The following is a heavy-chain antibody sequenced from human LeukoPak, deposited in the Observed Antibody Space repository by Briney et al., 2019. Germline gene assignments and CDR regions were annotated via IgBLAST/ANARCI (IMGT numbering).Heavy chain of an antibody. CDR1: GGSISGYY. CDR3: ARLGQRLGPI. D-gene: IGHD1-1*01. J-gene: IGHJ3*02. V-gene: IGHV4-59*01. Sequence: SETLSLTCTLSGGSISGYYWNWIRQPPGKGLEWIGYIYYRGTTNYNPSLKSRVTISLDTSKSQFSLNLRSVTAADTAVYYCARLGQRLGPIWGQGTMVTVSS. CDR2: IYYRGTT.